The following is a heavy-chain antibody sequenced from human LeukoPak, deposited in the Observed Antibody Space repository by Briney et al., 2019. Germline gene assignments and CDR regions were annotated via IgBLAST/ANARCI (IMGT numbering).Heavy chain of an antibody. Sequence: GGSLRLSCAASGFTFSSYSMNWVRQAPGKGLEWVSSISSSSSYIYYADSVKGRFTISRDNSKNTLYLQMNSLRAEDTAVYYCAREKYSGIFDYWGQGTLVTVSS. V-gene: IGHV3-21*01. D-gene: IGHD1-26*01. CDR1: GFTFSSYS. J-gene: IGHJ4*02. CDR3: AREKYSGIFDY. CDR2: ISSSSSYI.